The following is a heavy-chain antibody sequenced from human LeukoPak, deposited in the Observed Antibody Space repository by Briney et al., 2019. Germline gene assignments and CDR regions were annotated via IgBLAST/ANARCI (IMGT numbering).Heavy chain of an antibody. V-gene: IGHV3-30*04. J-gene: IGHJ4*02. CDR1: GFTFSSYA. CDR3: ARDFYDGFALDY. Sequence: GGSLRLSCAASGFTFSSYAMHWVRQAPGKGLEWVAVISYDGSNKYYTDSVKGRFTISRDNARNSLYLQMDNLRAEDTGVYYCARDFYDGFALDYWGQGTLVTVSS. D-gene: IGHD2/OR15-2a*01. CDR2: ISYDGSNK.